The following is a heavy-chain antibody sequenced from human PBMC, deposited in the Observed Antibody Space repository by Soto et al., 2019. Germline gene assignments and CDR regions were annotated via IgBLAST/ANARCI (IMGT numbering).Heavy chain of an antibody. CDR3: AHPSLASAGQNY. D-gene: IGHD6-13*01. Sequence: TLSLTCDISGDSVSTNSATWNWIRQSPSRGLEWLGRTYYRSKWYNDYAVSVKSRITISPDTSNNQLSLQLNSVTPEDTALYYCAHPSLASAGQNYWGQGTLVTVSS. CDR1: GDSVSTNSAT. CDR2: TYYRSKWYN. J-gene: IGHJ4*02. V-gene: IGHV6-1*01.